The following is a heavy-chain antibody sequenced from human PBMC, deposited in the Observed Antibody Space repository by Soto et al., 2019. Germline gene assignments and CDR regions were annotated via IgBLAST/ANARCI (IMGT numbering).Heavy chain of an antibody. CDR1: GYTFTSYA. Sequence: QVQLVQSGAEEKKPGASVKVSCKASGYTFTSYAMHWVRQAPGQRLEWMGWINAGNGNTKYSQKFQGRVTITRDTSASTAYMELSSLRSEDTAVYYCARSIVMVTALDYWGQGTLVTFSS. D-gene: IGHD2-21*02. CDR3: ARSIVMVTALDY. V-gene: IGHV1-3*05. CDR2: INAGNGNT. J-gene: IGHJ4*02.